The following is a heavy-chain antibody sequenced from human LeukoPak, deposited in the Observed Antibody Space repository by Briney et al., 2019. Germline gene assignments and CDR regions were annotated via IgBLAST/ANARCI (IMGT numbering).Heavy chain of an antibody. V-gene: IGHV3-30-3*01. CDR3: ARGYIAPLGNWFDP. Sequence: GGSLRLSCAASGFTFSSYAMHWVRQAPGKGLEWVAVISYDGSNKYYADSVKGRFTISRDNSKNTLYLQMNSLRAEDTAVYYCARGYIAPLGNWFDPWGQGTLVTVSS. CDR2: ISYDGSNK. J-gene: IGHJ5*02. D-gene: IGHD6-13*01. CDR1: GFTFSSYA.